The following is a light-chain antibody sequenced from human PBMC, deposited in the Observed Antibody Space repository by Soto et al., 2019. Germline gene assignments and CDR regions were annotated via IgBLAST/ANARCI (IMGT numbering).Light chain of an antibody. Sequence: DIQMTQSPSSLSASVGDKVTITCRASQTIRTFLNWYQQKPGTAPKLLMYAASTLQSGVPSRFSGSGSGTDFTLTISSLQPEDFATYYCQQTYSAPRTFGQGTKVELK. CDR2: AAS. CDR1: QTIRTF. J-gene: IGKJ1*01. CDR3: QQTYSAPRT. V-gene: IGKV1-39*01.